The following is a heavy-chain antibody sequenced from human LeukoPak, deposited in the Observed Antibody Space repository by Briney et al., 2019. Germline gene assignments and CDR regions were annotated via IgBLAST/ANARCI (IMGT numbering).Heavy chain of an antibody. D-gene: IGHD1-14*01. V-gene: IGHV4-59*08. CDR2: IHNSGRT. CDR1: GGSVSSYY. CDR3: ARHGTISSESYFDY. J-gene: IGHJ4*02. Sequence: PSETLSLTCSVSGGSVSSYYWSWIRQSPGKGLEWIGYIHNSGRTNYNPSLKSRVTGFVDTSKNQVSLRLGSVTAADTAVYYCARHGTISSESYFDYWGQGALVTVSS.